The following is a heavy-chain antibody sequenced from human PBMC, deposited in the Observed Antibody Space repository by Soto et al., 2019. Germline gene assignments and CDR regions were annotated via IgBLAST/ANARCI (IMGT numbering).Heavy chain of an antibody. J-gene: IGHJ4*02. V-gene: IGHV3-21*01. Sequence: EVPLVESGGGLVKPGGSLRLSCAASGFSFSTSTMNWVRQAPGKGLEFVSSIGRTGIDRYYIDSVKGRFTISRDNAQNSLYLQRNSLRAEDTALYYCVCDDNRRYWGQGTLVTVSS. CDR1: GFSFSTST. D-gene: IGHD1-1*01. CDR2: IGRTGIDR. CDR3: VCDDNRRY.